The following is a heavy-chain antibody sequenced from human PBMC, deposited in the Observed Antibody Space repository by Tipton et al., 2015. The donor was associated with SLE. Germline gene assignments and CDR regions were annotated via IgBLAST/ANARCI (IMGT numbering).Heavy chain of an antibody. J-gene: IGHJ5*02. Sequence: PGLVKPSQTLSHTCAISGDSVSSNSAAWNWIRQSPSRGLEWLGRTYYMSKWYNDYAVSVKRRIIINPDTSKNQFSLQLTSVTPEDTAVYYCARAGGGDSSWFDPWGQGTLVTVSS. CDR3: ARAGGGDSSWFDP. D-gene: IGHD2-21*01. CDR1: GDSVSSNSAA. CDR2: TYYMSKWYN. V-gene: IGHV6-1*01.